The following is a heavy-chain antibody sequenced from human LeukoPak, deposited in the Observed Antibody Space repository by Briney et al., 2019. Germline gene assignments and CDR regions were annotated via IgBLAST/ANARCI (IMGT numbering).Heavy chain of an antibody. V-gene: IGHV3-48*02. CDR3: ARRHGASWADFDY. D-gene: IGHD2-2*01. Sequence: GGSLTLSCAASGFTFSSYSMNWVRQAPGKGLEWVSYISSSSSTIYYADSVKGRFTISRDNAKNSLYLQVNSLRDEDTAVYYCARRHGASWADFDYWGQGTLVTVSS. CDR1: GFTFSSYS. J-gene: IGHJ4*02. CDR2: ISSSSSTI.